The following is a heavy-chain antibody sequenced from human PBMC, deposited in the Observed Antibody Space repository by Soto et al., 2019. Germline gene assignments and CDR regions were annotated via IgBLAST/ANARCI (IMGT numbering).Heavy chain of an antibody. J-gene: IGHJ4*02. D-gene: IGHD6-19*01. CDR3: EGDAQPKGVAADGASDY. V-gene: IGHV1-18*01. CDR1: GYTFKNYG. Sequence: QVQLVQSGPEVKNPGASVKVSCKASGYTFKNYGIKWVRQAPGQGLEWVGWITTYNGNRYSAEKFQGRVTMTTDTSTSTTYMELKSLTSDDTGVYYCEGDAQPKGVAADGASDYWGQGTLVTVSS. CDR2: ITTYNGNR.